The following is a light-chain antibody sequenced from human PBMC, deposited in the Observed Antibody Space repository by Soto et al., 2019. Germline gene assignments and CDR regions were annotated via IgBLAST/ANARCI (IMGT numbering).Light chain of an antibody. J-gene: IGKJ2*01. V-gene: IGKV1D-12*01. CDR1: QVISSW. CDR3: QQANSFPYT. CDR2: AAS. Sequence: DIQMTQSPSSVSASVGGRVTITYRASQVISSWLAWYQQKPGKAPKLLIYAASSLQSGVPPRFSGSGSGTDFTLTISSLQPEDFATYYCQQANSFPYTFGQGTKLEIK.